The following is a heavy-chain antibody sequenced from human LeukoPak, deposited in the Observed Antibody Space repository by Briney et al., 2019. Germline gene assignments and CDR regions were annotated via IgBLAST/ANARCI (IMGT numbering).Heavy chain of an antibody. J-gene: IGHJ4*02. CDR1: GGSISSYY. Sequence: SETLSLTCTVSGGSISSYYWSWIRQPPGKGLEWIGYIYYSGSTNYNPSLKSRVTISVDTSKNQFSLKLSSVPAADTAVYYCARHLSYQPLLFDYWGQGTLVTVSS. CDR2: IYYSGST. D-gene: IGHD2-2*01. CDR3: ARHLSYQPLLFDY. V-gene: IGHV4-59*08.